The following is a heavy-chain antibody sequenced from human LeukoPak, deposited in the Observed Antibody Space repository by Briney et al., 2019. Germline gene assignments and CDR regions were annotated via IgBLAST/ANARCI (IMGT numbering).Heavy chain of an antibody. V-gene: IGHV1-58*02. CDR3: AAVYGSVSYHAY. Sequence: SVKVSCKASGFTFTSSAMQWVRQARGQRLAWIGWIVVGSCNTNYAQKFQERVTNTRDMSTSTAYMELSSLRSEDTAVYYCAAVYGSVSYHAYWGQGTLVTVSS. D-gene: IGHD3-10*01. CDR1: GFTFTSSA. CDR2: IVVGSCNT. J-gene: IGHJ4*02.